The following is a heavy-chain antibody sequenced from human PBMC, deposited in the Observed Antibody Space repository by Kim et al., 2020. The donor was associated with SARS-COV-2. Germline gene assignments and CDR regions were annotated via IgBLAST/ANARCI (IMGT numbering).Heavy chain of an antibody. Sequence: AQKFTGRVTITADESTSTAYMELSSLRSEDAAVYYCAREGGGYGANAFDIWGQGTMVTVSS. CDR3: AREGGGYGANAFDI. V-gene: IGHV1-69*01. D-gene: IGHD3-22*01. J-gene: IGHJ3*02.